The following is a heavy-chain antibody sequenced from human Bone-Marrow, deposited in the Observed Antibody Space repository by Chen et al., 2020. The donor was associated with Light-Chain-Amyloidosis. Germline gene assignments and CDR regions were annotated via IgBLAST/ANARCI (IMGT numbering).Heavy chain of an antibody. V-gene: IGHV3-43*01. CDR1: GFTFDDFT. CDR2: ISWDGRST. J-gene: IGHJ4*02. Sequence: EVQLVESGGVVVQPGGSLRLSCEASGFTFDDFTMHWVRQVPGKGLEWVSLISWDGRSTYYADSVKGRFTISRDNSKNSLYLQMNSLRTEDTALYYCVKDIEQYQLLFGLGYWGQGTLVTVSS. D-gene: IGHD2-2*01. CDR3: VKDIEQYQLLFGLGY.